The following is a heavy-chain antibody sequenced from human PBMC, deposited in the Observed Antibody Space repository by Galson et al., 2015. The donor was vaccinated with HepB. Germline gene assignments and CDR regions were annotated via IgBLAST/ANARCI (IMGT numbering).Heavy chain of an antibody. CDR3: AKPKECSSTSCYGVGLTYYYYYGMDV. D-gene: IGHD2-2*01. V-gene: IGHV3-48*02. J-gene: IGHJ6*02. CDR1: GFTFSSYS. CDR2: ISSSSSTI. Sequence: SLRLSCAASGFTFSSYSMNWVRQAPGKGLEWVSYISSSSSTIYYADSVKGRFTISRDNAKNSLYLQMNSLRDEDTAVYYCAKPKECSSTSCYGVGLTYYYYYGMDVWGQGTTVTVSS.